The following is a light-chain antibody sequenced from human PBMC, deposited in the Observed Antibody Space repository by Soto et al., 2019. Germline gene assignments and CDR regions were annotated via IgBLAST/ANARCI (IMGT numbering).Light chain of an antibody. V-gene: IGKV2-28*01. CDR3: MQALQTPKT. J-gene: IGKJ5*01. CDR1: QSLLYSDGDNY. CDR2: LAS. Sequence: VAMSQSPLSLPVTLGQPASISCRSSQSLLYSDGDNYLDWYLQKPGQSPQLLIYLASNRASGVPARFSGSGSGTYITLKISRVEAEDVGLYYCMQALQTPKTFGQGTRLEIK.